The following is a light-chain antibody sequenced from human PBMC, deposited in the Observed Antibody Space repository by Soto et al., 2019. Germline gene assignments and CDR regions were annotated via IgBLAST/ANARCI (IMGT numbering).Light chain of an antibody. CDR1: RDIDKF. CDR2: DAS. J-gene: IGKJ5*01. CDR3: QQYDNCPVT. Sequence: DIQMPQSPSPLSASLGDRVTITCQTSRDIDKFLNWYQQKPGKAPKLLIDDASNLATGVPSRFSGGGSGTHFTLTISSLQPEDVATYYCQQYDNCPVTFGQGTRLEIK. V-gene: IGKV1-33*01.